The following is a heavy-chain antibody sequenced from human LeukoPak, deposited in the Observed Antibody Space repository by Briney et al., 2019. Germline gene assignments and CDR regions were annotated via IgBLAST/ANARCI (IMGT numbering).Heavy chain of an antibody. V-gene: IGHV3-74*01. CDR1: GFTVSSNY. Sequence: GGSLRLSCAASGFTVSSNYMSWVRQAPGKGLVWVSRINTDGGSTTYADSVKGRFTISRDDAKNTLYLQMNSLRAEDTAVYYCGRGFSIVPAGIPDYWGLGTLVTVSS. J-gene: IGHJ4*02. D-gene: IGHD2-2*02. CDR3: GRGFSIVPAGIPDY. CDR2: INTDGGST.